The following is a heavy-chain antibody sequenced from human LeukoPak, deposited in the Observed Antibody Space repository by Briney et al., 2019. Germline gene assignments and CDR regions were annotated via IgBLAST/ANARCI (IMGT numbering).Heavy chain of an antibody. CDR2: INWNGGST. CDR3: ARAQTYGDSRLLLDY. V-gene: IGHV3-20*04. J-gene: IGHJ4*02. Sequence: GGSLRLSCAASGFTFSNYWMNWVRQAPGKGLEWVSGINWNGGSTGYADSVEGRFTISRDNAKNSQYLQMNSLRVEDTALYYCARAQTYGDSRLLLDYWGQGTLVTVSS. CDR1: GFTFSNYW. D-gene: IGHD2-21*02.